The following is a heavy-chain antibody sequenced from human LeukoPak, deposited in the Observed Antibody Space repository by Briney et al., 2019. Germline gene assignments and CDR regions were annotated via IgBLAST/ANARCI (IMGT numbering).Heavy chain of an antibody. CDR1: GFTFSSYG. D-gene: IGHD3-10*01. CDR2: IRYDGSNK. V-gene: IGHV3-30*02. CDR3: AKGRITMVRGPLDAFDI. J-gene: IGHJ3*02. Sequence: GGSLRLSCAASGFTFSSYGMHWVRQAPGKGLEWVAFIRYDGSNKKYSDSVKGRFTVSRDTSKNTLYLQMNSLRAEDTAVYYCAKGRITMVRGPLDAFDIWGQGTMVTVSS.